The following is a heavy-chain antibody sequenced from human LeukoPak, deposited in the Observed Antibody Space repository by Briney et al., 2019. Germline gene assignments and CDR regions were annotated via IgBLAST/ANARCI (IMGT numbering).Heavy chain of an antibody. CDR1: GGTFSSYA. D-gene: IGHD3-22*01. J-gene: IGHJ4*02. CDR3: ARHVGYYYDSSGYGFFDY. CDR2: IIPLFGTA. Sequence: SVKVSCKASGGTFSSYAISWVRQAPGQGLEWMGRIIPLFGTANYAQKFQGRVTITTDESTSTAYMELSSLRSEDTAVYYCARHVGYYYDSSGYGFFDYWGQGTLVTVSS. V-gene: IGHV1-69*05.